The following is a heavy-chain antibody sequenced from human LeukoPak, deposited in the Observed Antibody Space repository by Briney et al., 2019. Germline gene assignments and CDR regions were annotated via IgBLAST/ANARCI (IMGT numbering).Heavy chain of an antibody. J-gene: IGHJ4*02. CDR3: AGASSNGVVIDATSFDL. Sequence: GGSLRLSCAVSGFIGSDGYMNWVRQAPGKGLEWLSVIYRGGATYYADSVKGRFIISRDSSKSTWHLQLNSLRAEDTAVYYCAGASSNGVVIDATSFDLWGQGTLVIVSS. CDR2: IYRGGAT. D-gene: IGHD2-2*01. CDR1: GFIGSDGY. V-gene: IGHV3-66*01.